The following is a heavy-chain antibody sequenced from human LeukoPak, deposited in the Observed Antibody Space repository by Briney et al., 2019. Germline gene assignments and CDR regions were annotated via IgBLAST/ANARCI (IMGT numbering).Heavy chain of an antibody. CDR3: AKAGYYDFWSGYPGGRYYFDY. D-gene: IGHD3-3*01. J-gene: IGHJ4*02. Sequence: KTGGSLRLSCAASGFTFSSYSMNWVRQAPGKGLEWVSSISSSSSHIYYADSVKGRFTISRDNSKNTLYLQMSSLRAEDTAVYYCAKAGYYDFWSGYPGGRYYFDYWGQGTLVTVSS. V-gene: IGHV3-21*01. CDR1: GFTFSSYS. CDR2: ISSSSSHI.